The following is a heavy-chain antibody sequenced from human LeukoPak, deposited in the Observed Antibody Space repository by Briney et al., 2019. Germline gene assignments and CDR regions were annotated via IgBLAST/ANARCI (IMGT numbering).Heavy chain of an antibody. Sequence: SVKVSCKASGGTFSSYAISWVRQAPGQGLEWMGGIIPIFGTANYAQKFQGGVTITTDESTSTAYMELSSLRSEDTAVYYCARVRLRLGELSPNYYYYMDVWGKGTTVTVSS. CDR2: IIPIFGTA. V-gene: IGHV1-69*05. D-gene: IGHD3-16*02. CDR3: ARVRLRLGELSPNYYYYMDV. J-gene: IGHJ6*03. CDR1: GGTFSSYA.